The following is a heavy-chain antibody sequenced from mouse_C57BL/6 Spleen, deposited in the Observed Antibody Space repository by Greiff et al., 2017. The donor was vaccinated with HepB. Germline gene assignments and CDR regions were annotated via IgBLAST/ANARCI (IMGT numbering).Heavy chain of an antibody. D-gene: IGHD2-4*01. V-gene: IGHV1-80*01. J-gene: IGHJ1*03. CDR3: ARGGYDYDGWYFDV. CDR1: GYAFSSYW. Sequence: QVQLQQSGAELVKPGASVKISCKASGYAFSSYWMNWVKQRPGKGLEWIGQIYPGDGDTNYNGKFKGKATLTADKSSSTAYMQLSSLTSEDSAVYFSARGGYDYDGWYFDVWGTGTTVTVSS. CDR2: IYPGDGDT.